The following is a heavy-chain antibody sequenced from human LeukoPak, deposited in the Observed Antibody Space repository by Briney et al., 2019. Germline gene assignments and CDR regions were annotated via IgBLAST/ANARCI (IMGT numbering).Heavy chain of an antibody. J-gene: IGHJ4*02. CDR1: GGSFSGYY. CDR3: ARATPYCTNGVCYRDLDY. V-gene: IGHV4-34*01. D-gene: IGHD2-8*01. Sequence: PSETLSLTCAVYGGSFSGYYWSWIRQPPGKGLEWIGEINHSGSTNYNPSLKSRVTISVDTSKNQFSLKLSSVTAADTAVYYCARATPYCTNGVCYRDLDYWGQGTLVTVSS. CDR2: INHSGST.